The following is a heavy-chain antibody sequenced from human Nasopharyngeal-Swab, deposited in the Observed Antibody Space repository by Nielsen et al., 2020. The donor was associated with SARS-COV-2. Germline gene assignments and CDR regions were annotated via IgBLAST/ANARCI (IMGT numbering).Heavy chain of an antibody. D-gene: IGHD2-2*01. CDR1: AFTFTRYS. CDR3: AKDAGRSIVVVPAASSY. Sequence: GRSLRLSCAASAFTFTRYSIRCVRQPPGKVLEWVSAISGSGGSTYYADSVKGRFTISRDNSKNTLYLQMNSLRAEDTAVYYCAKDAGRSIVVVPAASSYWGQGTLVTVSS. J-gene: IGHJ4*02. CDR2: ISGSGGST. V-gene: IGHV3-23*01.